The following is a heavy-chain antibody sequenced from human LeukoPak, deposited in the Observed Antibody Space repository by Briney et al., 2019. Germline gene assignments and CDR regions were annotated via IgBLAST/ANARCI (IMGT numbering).Heavy chain of an antibody. CDR2: TYYRSKWVN. CDR1: GDSLSSNSAA. CDR3: ARERLQLGAFDI. J-gene: IGHJ3*02. D-gene: IGHD5-24*01. Sequence: SQTLSLTCALSGDSLSSNSAAWDWPRQSPLRGLEWLGRTYYRSKWVNDYAVSVKSRITINPDTSKNQFSLQLNSVTPEDTAVYYCARERLQLGAFDIWGPGTMVTVSS. V-gene: IGHV6-1*01.